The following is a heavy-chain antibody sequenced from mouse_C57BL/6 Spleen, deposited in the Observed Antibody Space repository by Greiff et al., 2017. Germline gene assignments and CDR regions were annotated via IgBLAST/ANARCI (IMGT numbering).Heavy chain of an antibody. D-gene: IGHD4-1*01. Sequence: QVQLQQPGAELVRPGSSVKLSCTASGYTFTSYWMHWVKQRPIQGLEWIGNIDPSDSATYYNQKFKDQATLTVDKSSSTAYMQLSSLTSEDSAVYDCEREDWDRFAYWGQGTLVTVSA. CDR1: GYTFTSYW. J-gene: IGHJ3*01. CDR2: IDPSDSAT. CDR3: EREDWDRFAY. V-gene: IGHV1-52*01.